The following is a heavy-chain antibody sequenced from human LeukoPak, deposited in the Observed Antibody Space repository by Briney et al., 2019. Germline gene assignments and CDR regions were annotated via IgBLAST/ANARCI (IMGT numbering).Heavy chain of an antibody. D-gene: IGHD3-10*01. V-gene: IGHV3-23*01. CDR1: GFTFSSYA. J-gene: IGHJ6*03. CDR3: AKQAVLLWFGELFTGDYYYYYMDV. Sequence: PGGSLRLSCAASGFTFSSYAMSWVRQAPGKGLEWVSAISGSGGSTYYADSVKGRFTISRDNSKNTLYLQMNSLRAEDTAVYYCAKQAVLLWFGELFTGDYYYYYMDVWGKGTTVTVSS. CDR2: ISGSGGST.